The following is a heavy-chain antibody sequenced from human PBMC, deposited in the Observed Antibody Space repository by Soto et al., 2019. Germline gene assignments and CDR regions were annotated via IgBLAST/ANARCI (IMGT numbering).Heavy chain of an antibody. J-gene: IGHJ5*02. CDR2: IFYTRST. D-gene: IGHD6-6*01. V-gene: IGHV4-30-4*01. CDR1: GGSISSADYY. Sequence: QVQLQESGPGLVKPSQTLSLTCTVSGGSISSADYYWSWIRQPPGKGLEWIGYIFYTRSTYYNPSLTRRVTISEDTSKHQFSLKLSSVTAADTAVYYCARSMASWFDPWGQGTLVTVSS. CDR3: ARSMASWFDP.